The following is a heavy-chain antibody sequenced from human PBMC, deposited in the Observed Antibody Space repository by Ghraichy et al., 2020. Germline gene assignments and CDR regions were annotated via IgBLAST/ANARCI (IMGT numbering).Heavy chain of an antibody. CDR2: IWYDGSTK. Sequence: GESLNISCAASGFTFSSYGMHWVRQAPGKGLEWVAVIWYDGSTKYYADSVKGRFTISRDNSKNTLYLQMNSLRAEDTAVYYCARPRTYCSNGVCYSSPLDYWGQGTLVTVSS. J-gene: IGHJ4*02. V-gene: IGHV3-33*01. CDR3: ARPRTYCSNGVCYSSPLDY. D-gene: IGHD2-8*01. CDR1: GFTFSSYG.